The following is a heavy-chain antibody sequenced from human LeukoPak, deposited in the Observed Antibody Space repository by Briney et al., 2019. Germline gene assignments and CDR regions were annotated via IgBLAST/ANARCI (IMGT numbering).Heavy chain of an antibody. V-gene: IGHV1-2*02. Sequence: GASVKVSCKASGYTFTGYYMHWVRQAPGQGLEWMGWINPNSGGTNYAQKFQGRVTMTRDTSISTAHMELSRLRSDDTAVYYCAIRLLWFGESLERVDYWGQGTLVTVSS. J-gene: IGHJ4*02. CDR2: INPNSGGT. CDR3: AIRLLWFGESLERVDY. CDR1: GYTFTGYY. D-gene: IGHD3-10*01.